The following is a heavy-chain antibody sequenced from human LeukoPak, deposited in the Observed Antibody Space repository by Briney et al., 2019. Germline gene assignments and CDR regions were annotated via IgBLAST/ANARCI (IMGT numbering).Heavy chain of an antibody. CDR3: ARDVGT. V-gene: IGHV3-74*01. CDR2: ISNDESTI. D-gene: IGHD7-27*01. Sequence: PGGSLRLSCAASGFSFSSYWMHWVRQAPGKGPVWVSLISNDESTIIYADSVKGRFTISRDNAKNTLYLQMSSLRAEGTAVYYCARDVGTWGQGTLVTVSS. J-gene: IGHJ5*02. CDR1: GFSFSSYW.